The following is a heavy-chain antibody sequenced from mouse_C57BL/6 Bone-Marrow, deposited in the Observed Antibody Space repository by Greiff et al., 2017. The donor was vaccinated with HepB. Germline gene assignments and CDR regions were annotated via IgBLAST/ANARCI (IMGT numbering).Heavy chain of an antibody. CDR3: ARSRYYFDY. V-gene: IGHV14-3*01. CDR2: IDPANGNT. J-gene: IGHJ2*01. Sequence: VQLKQSVAELVRPGASVKLSCTASGFNIKNPYMHWVKQRPEQGLEWIGRIDPANGNTKYAQKFQGKATITADTSSNTAYLQLSSLTSEDTAIYYCARSRYYFDYWGQGTTLTVSS. CDR1: GFNIKNPY.